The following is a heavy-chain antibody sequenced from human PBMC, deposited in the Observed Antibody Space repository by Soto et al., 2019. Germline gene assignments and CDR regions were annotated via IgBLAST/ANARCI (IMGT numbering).Heavy chain of an antibody. CDR2: IYHSGST. V-gene: IGHV4-4*02. Sequence: SETLSLTCAVSGGSISSSNWWSWVRQPPGKGLEWIGEIYHSGSTNYNPSLKSRVTISVHTSNSQFSLELSSVTAADTAVYYCARGLITGSHYSGGWYYCDSWGQGTQVTVSS. CDR3: ARGLITGSHYSGGWYYCDS. J-gene: IGHJ4*02. CDR1: GGSISSSNW. D-gene: IGHD6-19*01.